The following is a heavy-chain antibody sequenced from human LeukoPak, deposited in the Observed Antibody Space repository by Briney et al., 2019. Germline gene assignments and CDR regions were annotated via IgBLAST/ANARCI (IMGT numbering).Heavy chain of an antibody. V-gene: IGHV1-46*01. CDR3: ARDGGTVVTAIPCDY. CDR2: INPSGGST. J-gene: IGHJ4*02. Sequence: ASVKVSCKASGYTFTSYYMHWVRLAPGQGLEWMGIINPSGGSTSYAQKFQGRVTMTRDMSTSTVYMELSSLRSEDTAVYYCARDGGTVVTAIPCDYWGQGTLVTVSS. CDR1: GYTFTSYY. D-gene: IGHD2-21*02.